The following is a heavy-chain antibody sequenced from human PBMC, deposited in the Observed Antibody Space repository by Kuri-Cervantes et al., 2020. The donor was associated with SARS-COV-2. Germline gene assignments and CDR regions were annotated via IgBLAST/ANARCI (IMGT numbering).Heavy chain of an antibody. D-gene: IGHD3-16*01. V-gene: IGHV3-33*08. CDR1: GFTFSSYG. CDR3: ASLLCGGGAHLYYFNMDA. Sequence: GGSLRLSCAASGFTFSSYGMHWVRQAPGKGLEWVAVIWYGGSNKYYADSVKGRFTISRDNFKNTLYLQMNSMGAEDTAVYYCASLLCGGGAHLYYFNMDAWGKGTSVTVSS. CDR2: IWYGGSNK. J-gene: IGHJ6*03.